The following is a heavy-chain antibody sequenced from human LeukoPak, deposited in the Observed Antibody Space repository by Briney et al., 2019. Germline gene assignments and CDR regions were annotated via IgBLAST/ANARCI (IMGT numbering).Heavy chain of an antibody. J-gene: IGHJ4*02. Sequence: GGSLRLSCAASGFTVSNSYVSWVRQAPGKGLEWVSGIYSGGTTYYRDSVKGRFTISRDNSKNTLYLQMNSLRAEDTAVYYCARDFSGALWFGEPRGQGTLVAVSS. CDR1: GFTVSNSY. V-gene: IGHV3-53*01. CDR2: IYSGGTT. CDR3: ARDFSGALWFGEP. D-gene: IGHD3-10*01.